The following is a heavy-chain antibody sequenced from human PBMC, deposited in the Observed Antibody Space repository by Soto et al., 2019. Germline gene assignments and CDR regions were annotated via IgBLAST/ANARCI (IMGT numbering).Heavy chain of an antibody. V-gene: IGHV3-11*01. Sequence: QVQLVESGGTLVKPEGSLRLSCAASGFRFSDYFMNWIRQAPGKRLEWLSYISGSGDTIFYADSVKGRFTISRDNAKNSLYLQMDSLRADDTAVYYCARRSTMVTDFDYWGQGTLVAVSS. CDR1: GFRFSDYF. CDR3: ARRSTMVTDFDY. J-gene: IGHJ4*02. D-gene: IGHD3-10*01. CDR2: ISGSGDTI.